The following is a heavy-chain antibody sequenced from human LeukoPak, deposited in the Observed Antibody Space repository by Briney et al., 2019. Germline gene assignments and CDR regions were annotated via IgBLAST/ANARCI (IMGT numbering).Heavy chain of an antibody. J-gene: IGHJ4*02. D-gene: IGHD3-3*01. CDR3: ARTLHPQLRFLEWLKDY. CDR2: ISAYNGNT. V-gene: IGHV1-18*01. Sequence: ASVKVSCKASGYTFTSYGISWVRQAPGQGLEWMGWISAYNGNTNYAQKLQGRVTMTTDTSTSTAYMELRSLRSDDTAVYYCARTLHPQLRFLEWLKDYWGQGTLVTVSS. CDR1: GYTFTSYG.